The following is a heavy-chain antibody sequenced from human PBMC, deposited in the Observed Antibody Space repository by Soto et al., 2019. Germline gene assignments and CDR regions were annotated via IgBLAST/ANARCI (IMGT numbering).Heavy chain of an antibody. CDR2: INAGNGNT. CDR3: ARDDVGYFSSTSGYYYYMDV. D-gene: IGHD2-2*01. J-gene: IGHJ6*03. CDR1: GYTFTSYA. Sequence: ASVKVSCKASGYTFTSYAMHWVRQAPGQRLEWMGWINAGNGNTKYSQKFQGRVTITRDTSASTAYMELSSLRSEDTAVYYCARDDVGYFSSTSGYYYYMDVCSKGTTVTGS. V-gene: IGHV1-3*01.